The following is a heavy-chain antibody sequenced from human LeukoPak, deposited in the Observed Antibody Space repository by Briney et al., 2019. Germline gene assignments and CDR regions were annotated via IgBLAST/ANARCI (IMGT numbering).Heavy chain of an antibody. CDR1: GGSISSSSYY. CDR2: IYYSGST. J-gene: IGHJ3*02. D-gene: IGHD3-10*01. V-gene: IGHV4-39*07. Sequence: SETLSLTCTVSGGSISSSSYYWGWIRQPPGKGLEWIGSIYYSGSTYYNPSLKSRVTISVDTSKNQSSLKLSSVTAADTAVYYCARDLFNRAAFDIWGQGTMVTVSA. CDR3: ARDLFNRAAFDI.